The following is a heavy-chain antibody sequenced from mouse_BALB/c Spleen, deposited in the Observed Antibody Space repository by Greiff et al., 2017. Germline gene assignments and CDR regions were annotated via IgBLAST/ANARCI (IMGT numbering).Heavy chain of an antibody. D-gene: IGHD2-4*01. V-gene: IGHV1S34*01. CDR2: ISCYNGAT. CDR3: ARKGDDYDEGLSWFAY. CDR1: GYSFTGYY. J-gene: IGHJ3*01. Sequence: LVKTGASVKISCKASGYSFTGYYMHWVKQSHGKSLEWIGYISCYNGATSYNQKFKGKATFTVDTSSSTAYMQFNSLTSEDSAVYYCARKGDDYDEGLSWFAYWGQGTLVTVSA.